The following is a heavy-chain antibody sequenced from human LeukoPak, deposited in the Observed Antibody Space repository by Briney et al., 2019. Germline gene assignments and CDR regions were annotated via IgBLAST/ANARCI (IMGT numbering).Heavy chain of an antibody. J-gene: IGHJ5*01. CDR3: ARIGHDLYQTFDS. CDR2: INVGNGNT. CDR1: GYTFTAYA. Sequence: ASVKVSCKASGYTFTAYAMHWVRQAPGQRLEWMGWINVGNGNTKYSQKFQGRVTITRDTSASTAYMELSSLRSEDTAVYYCARIGHDLYQTFDSWGHGTLITVSS. D-gene: IGHD2-2*01. V-gene: IGHV1-3*01.